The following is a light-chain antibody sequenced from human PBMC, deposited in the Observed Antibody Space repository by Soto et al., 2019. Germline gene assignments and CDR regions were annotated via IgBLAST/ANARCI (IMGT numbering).Light chain of an antibody. CDR2: AES. V-gene: IGKV1-9*01. CDR1: QGISSY. CDR3: QQFNIYPIYP. Sequence: DLQLTQSPSFLSASVGDRVTITCRASQGISSYLAWYQQKPGKAPKLLLYAESTLQSGVPSRFSDSGSGTEITRTSSRLQPEDFATCYSQQFNIYPIYPFRQGTKLEIK. J-gene: IGKJ2*01.